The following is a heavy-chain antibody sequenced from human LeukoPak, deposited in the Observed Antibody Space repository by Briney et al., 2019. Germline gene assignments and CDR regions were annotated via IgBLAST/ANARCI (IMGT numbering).Heavy chain of an antibody. J-gene: IGHJ4*02. CDR3: ARGADSSGYYSIFYFDY. Sequence: PSETLSLTCTVSGDSIRSYFWSWIRQPPGKGLEWIGYIYYSGSTNYNPSLKSRVTISVDTSNNQFSLKLSSVTAADTAVYYCARGADSSGYYSIFYFDYWGQGTLVTVSS. CDR2: IYYSGST. D-gene: IGHD3-22*01. V-gene: IGHV4-59*01. CDR1: GDSIRSYF.